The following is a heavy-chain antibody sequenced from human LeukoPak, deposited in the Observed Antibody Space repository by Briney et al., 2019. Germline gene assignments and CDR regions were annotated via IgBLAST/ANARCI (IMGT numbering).Heavy chain of an antibody. CDR3: AKNVNYDILTGRIDY. J-gene: IGHJ4*02. V-gene: IGHV3-11*01. D-gene: IGHD3-9*01. Sequence: MSGGSLRLSCAASGFTFSDYYMSWIRQAPGKGLEWVSYISSSGSTIYYADSVKGRFTISRDNAKNSLYLQMNSLRAEDTAVYYCAKNVNYDILTGRIDYWGQGTLVTVSS. CDR2: ISSSGSTI. CDR1: GFTFSDYY.